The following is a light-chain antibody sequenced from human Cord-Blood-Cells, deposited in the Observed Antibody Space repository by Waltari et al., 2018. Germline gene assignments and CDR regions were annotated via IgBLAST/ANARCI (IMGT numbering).Light chain of an antibody. CDR2: DVS. J-gene: IGLJ1*01. CDR1: SSDVGGHNY. V-gene: IGLV2-14*01. Sequence: QSALTQPASLSGSPVQWLTLSSPGTSSDVGGHNYVCWYQQHPGKAPKLSIYDVSNRPSGVSNRFSGSKSGNTASLTISGLQAEDEADYYCSSYTSSSTYVFGTGTKVTVL. CDR3: SSYTSSSTYV.